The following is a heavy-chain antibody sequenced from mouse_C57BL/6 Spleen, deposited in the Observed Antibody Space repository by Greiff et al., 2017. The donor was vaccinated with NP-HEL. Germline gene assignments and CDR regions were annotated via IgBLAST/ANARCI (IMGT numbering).Heavy chain of an antibody. Sequence: DVKLVESGGGLVKPGGSLKLSCAASGFTFSSYAMSWVRQTPEKRLEWVATISDGGSYTYYPDNVKGRFTISRDNAKNNLYLQMSHLKSEDTAMYYCARDTDYGYYFDYWGQGTTLTVSS. V-gene: IGHV5-4*01. D-gene: IGHD1-1*01. J-gene: IGHJ2*01. CDR2: ISDGGSYT. CDR1: GFTFSSYA. CDR3: ARDTDYGYYFDY.